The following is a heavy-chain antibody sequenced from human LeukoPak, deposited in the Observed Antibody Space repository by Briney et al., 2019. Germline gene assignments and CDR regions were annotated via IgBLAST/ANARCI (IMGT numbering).Heavy chain of an antibody. V-gene: IGHV3-49*04. Sequence: GGSLRLSCAASGFTFSNYNFYWVRQAPGKGLEWIGFIRSSIYGGTPKAAASVRGRFIFSRDDSKGVAYLRMNSLKTDDTAVYYCSREWGNGNDLRPDSWGQGTLVTVSS. CDR1: GFTFSNYN. D-gene: IGHD1-1*01. CDR2: IRSSIYGGTP. J-gene: IGHJ4*02. CDR3: SREWGNGNDLRPDS.